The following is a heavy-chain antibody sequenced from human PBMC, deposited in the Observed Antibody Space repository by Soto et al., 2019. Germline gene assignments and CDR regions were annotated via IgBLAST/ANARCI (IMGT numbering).Heavy chain of an antibody. CDR2: IIPIFGTA. CDR3: ARGQAVAGTRDYYYYYGMDV. V-gene: IGHV1-69*01. J-gene: IGHJ6*02. D-gene: IGHD6-19*01. Sequence: QVQLVQSGAEVKKPGSSVKVSCKASGGTFSSYAISWVRQAPGQGLEWMGGIIPIFGTANYAQKFQGRVTITADESTSTAYMELSSLRSEDTAVYYCARGQAVAGTRDYYYYYGMDVWGQGTTVTVSS. CDR1: GGTFSSYA.